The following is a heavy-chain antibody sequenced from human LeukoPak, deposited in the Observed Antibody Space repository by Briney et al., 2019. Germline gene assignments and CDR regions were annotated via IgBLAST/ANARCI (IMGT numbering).Heavy chain of an antibody. Sequence: GGSLRLSCAASGFNFNDHYMTWIRQPPGKGLEWISYISSSSSSRYNADSVRGRFAISRDNSKNSMYLQMNSLRAEDTAVYYCARSNSGGYMSLYIWGQGTMVTVSS. J-gene: IGHJ3*02. CDR3: ARSNSGGYMSLYI. D-gene: IGHD3-22*01. CDR2: ISSSSSSR. V-gene: IGHV3-11*04. CDR1: GFNFNDHY.